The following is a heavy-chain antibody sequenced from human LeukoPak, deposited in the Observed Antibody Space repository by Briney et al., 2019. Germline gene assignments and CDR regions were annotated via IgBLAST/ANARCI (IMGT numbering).Heavy chain of an antibody. J-gene: IGHJ4*02. D-gene: IGHD2-15*01. Sequence: GGSLRLSCAASGFTISSNYMSWVRQAPGKGLVWFSVFYLCASTYSAHSVKGRFTISRDNSKNTLYLQMNSLRAEDTAVYYCASCIPPSDYWGQGTLVTVSS. CDR1: GFTISSNY. CDR3: ASCIPPSDY. V-gene: IGHV3-66*02. CDR2: FYLCAST.